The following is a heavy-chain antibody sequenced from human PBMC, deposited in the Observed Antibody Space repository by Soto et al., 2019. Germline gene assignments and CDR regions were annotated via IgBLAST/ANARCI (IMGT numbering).Heavy chain of an antibody. CDR1: GGSFSGYY. J-gene: IGHJ5*02. CDR2: INHSGST. V-gene: IGHV4-34*01. Sequence: PSETLSLTCAVYGGSFSGYYWSWIRQPPGKGLEWIGEINHSGSTNYNPSLKSRVTISVDTSKNQFSLKLSSVTAADTAVYYCAGGAFLAYCGGDCRNWFDPWGQGTLVTVSS. D-gene: IGHD2-21*02. CDR3: AGGAFLAYCGGDCRNWFDP.